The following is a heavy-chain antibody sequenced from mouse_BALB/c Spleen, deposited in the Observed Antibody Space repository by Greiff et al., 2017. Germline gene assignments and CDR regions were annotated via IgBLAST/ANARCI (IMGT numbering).Heavy chain of an antibody. CDR1: GYTFTSYW. CDR3: ARPYGNYVDY. J-gene: IGHJ2*01. CDR2: IDPSDSYT. Sequence: QVQLKQPGAELVKPGASVKLSCKASGYTFTSYWMHWVKQRPGQGLEWIGEIDPSDSYTNYNQKFKGKATLTVDKSSSTAYMQLSSLTSEDSAVYYCARPYGNYVDYWGQGTTLTVSS. V-gene: IGHV1-69*02. D-gene: IGHD2-10*02.